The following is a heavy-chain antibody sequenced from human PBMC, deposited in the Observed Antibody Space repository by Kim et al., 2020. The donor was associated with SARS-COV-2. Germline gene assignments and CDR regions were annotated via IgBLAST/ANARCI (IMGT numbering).Heavy chain of an antibody. V-gene: IGHV3-21*01. CDR1: GFTFSSYS. CDR3: AREIYCGDDCLLVNYFDY. J-gene: IGHJ4*02. Sequence: GGSLRLSCAASGFTFSSYSMNWVRQAPGKGLEWVSFISSSGNYVNYADSVKGRFTISRDNAKTSLYLEMNSLRAEDTAVYYCAREIYCGDDCLLVNYFDYWGQGTLVTVSS. D-gene: IGHD2-21*02. CDR2: ISSSGNYV.